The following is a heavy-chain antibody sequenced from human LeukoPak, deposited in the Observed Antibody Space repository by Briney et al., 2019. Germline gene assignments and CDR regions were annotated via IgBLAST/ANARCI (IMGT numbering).Heavy chain of an antibody. D-gene: IGHD2-21*02. CDR3: ARDRGHIVVVTGIDY. V-gene: IGHV1-18*01. Sequence: ASVKVSCKASGYTFTSYGISWVRQAPGQGLEWMGWISAYNGNTNYAQKLQGRATMTTDTSTSTAYMELRSLRSDDTAVYYCARDRGHIVVVTGIDYWGQGTLVTVSS. CDR2: ISAYNGNT. CDR1: GYTFTSYG. J-gene: IGHJ4*02.